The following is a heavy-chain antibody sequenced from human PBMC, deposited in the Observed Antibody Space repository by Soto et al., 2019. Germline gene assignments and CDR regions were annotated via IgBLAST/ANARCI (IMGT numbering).Heavy chain of an antibody. CDR1: GGTFSTYT. V-gene: IGHV1-69*02. CDR2: IIPIRGIA. J-gene: IGHJ4*02. Sequence: GASVQVSCKASGGTFSTYTISWVRQAPGQGLEWMGRIIPIRGIANYAQKFQGRVTITADKSTSTAYMELSSLRSEGTAVYYCASWSRYSYGYSKARYWGQGTLVTVSS. D-gene: IGHD5-18*01. CDR3: ASWSRYSYGYSKARY.